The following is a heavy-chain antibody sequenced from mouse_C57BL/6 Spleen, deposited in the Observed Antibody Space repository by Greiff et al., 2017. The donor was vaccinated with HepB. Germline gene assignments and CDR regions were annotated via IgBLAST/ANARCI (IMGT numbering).Heavy chain of an antibody. J-gene: IGHJ2*01. D-gene: IGHD1-1*01. V-gene: IGHV5-4*01. CDR2: ISDGGSYT. CDR1: GFTFSSYA. Sequence: EVQGVESGGGLVKPGGSLKLSCAASGFTFSSYAMSWVRQTPEKRLEWVATISDGGSYTYYPDNVKGRFTISRDNAKNNLYLQMSHLKSEDTAMYYCARDAYGSSFDYWGQGTTLTVSS. CDR3: ARDAYGSSFDY.